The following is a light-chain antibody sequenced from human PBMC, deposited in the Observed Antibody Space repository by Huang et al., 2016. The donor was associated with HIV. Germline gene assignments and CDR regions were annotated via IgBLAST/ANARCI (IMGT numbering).Light chain of an antibody. J-gene: IGKJ5*01. V-gene: IGKV1-39*01. CDR1: QGISKY. Sequence: DIQMTQSPSSLSASVGDRVTITCRASQGISKYVNWYQQRPGKAPKLLIYATSNLQSGVPPRFSGSGSGTAFTLTITSLQPEDVATYYCQQSYTSPPSTFGQGTRLDI. CDR2: ATS. CDR3: QQSYTSPPST.